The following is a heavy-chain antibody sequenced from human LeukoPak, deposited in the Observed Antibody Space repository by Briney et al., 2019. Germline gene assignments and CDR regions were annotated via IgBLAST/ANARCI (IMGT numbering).Heavy chain of an antibody. D-gene: IGHD3-16*01. CDR1: AYSISSGYY. Sequence: SETLSLTCAVSAYSISSGYYWGWIRQPPGKGLEWIGSIYHSGSTYYNPSLKSRVTISVDTSKNQFSLKLSSVTAADTAVYYCTRVGMITFGGVADYFDYWGQGSLVTVSS. CDR2: IYHSGST. V-gene: IGHV4-38-2*01. CDR3: TRVGMITFGGVADYFDY. J-gene: IGHJ4*02.